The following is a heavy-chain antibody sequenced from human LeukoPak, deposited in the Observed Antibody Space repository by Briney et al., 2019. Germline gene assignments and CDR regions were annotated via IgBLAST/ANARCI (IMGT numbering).Heavy chain of an antibody. D-gene: IGHD1-26*01. Sequence: PGGSLRLSCAASGFTFSSYAMSWVRQAPGKGLEWVSAISGSGGSTYYADSVKGRFTISRDNAKNSLYLQMNSLRAEDTAVYYCARDLGSYSIYYYYGMDVWGQGTTVTVSS. CDR2: ISGSGGST. CDR1: GFTFSSYA. CDR3: ARDLGSYSIYYYYGMDV. V-gene: IGHV3-23*01. J-gene: IGHJ6*02.